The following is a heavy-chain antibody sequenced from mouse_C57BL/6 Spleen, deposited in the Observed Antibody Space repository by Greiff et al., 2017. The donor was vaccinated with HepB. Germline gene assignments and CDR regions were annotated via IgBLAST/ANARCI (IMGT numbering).Heavy chain of an antibody. CDR2: GQGLEWIG. Sequence: QVHVKQSGPELARPWASVKISCQAFYTFSRRVHFAIRDTNYWMQWVTQRPGQGLEWIGAIYPGNGDTSYNQKFKGKATLTADKSSSTAYMQLSSLTSEDSAVYYCACGLYHRTDYFDYWGQGTTLTVSS. V-gene: IGHV1-87*01. CDR3: SEDSAVYYCACGLYHRTDYFDY. J-gene: IGHJ2*01. D-gene: IGHD2-3*01. CDR1: YTFSRRVH.